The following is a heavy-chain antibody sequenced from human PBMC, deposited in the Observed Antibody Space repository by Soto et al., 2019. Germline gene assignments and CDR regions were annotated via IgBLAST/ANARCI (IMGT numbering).Heavy chain of an antibody. CDR1: GFTFSSYA. V-gene: IGHV3-23*01. CDR3: AKDHSSSGTYYSSDFDY. Sequence: EVQLLESGGDLVQPGGSLTLSCVASGFTFSSYAMSWVRQAPGKGLEWVSAVSGSGGSTYYADSVKGRFIISRDNSTSTLYLQMSSLRAEDTAVYYCAKDHSSSGTYYSSDFDYWGQGALVTVSS. CDR2: VSGSGGST. J-gene: IGHJ4*02. D-gene: IGHD1-26*01.